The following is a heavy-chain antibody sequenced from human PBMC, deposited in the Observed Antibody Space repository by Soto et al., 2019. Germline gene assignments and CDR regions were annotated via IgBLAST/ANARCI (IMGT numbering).Heavy chain of an antibody. CDR3: ARDHLILPAHDFFYGSDV. Sequence: DVKLVESGGGLVQPGDSLRLSCEVSGFTFSMYSMSWVRQSPGKGLEWVAKIPQDGVDGHYADSVKGRFTLSRDNGKNSLYLQLNNLRAEDTAVYYCARDHLILPAHDFFYGSDVWGRGATVTVSS. CDR2: IPQDGVDG. CDR1: GFTFSMYS. V-gene: IGHV3-7*03. J-gene: IGHJ6*02. D-gene: IGHD2-21*02.